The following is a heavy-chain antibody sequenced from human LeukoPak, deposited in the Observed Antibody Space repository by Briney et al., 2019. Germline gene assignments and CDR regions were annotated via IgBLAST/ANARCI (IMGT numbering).Heavy chain of an antibody. Sequence: PSETLSLTCTVSGDSISSYYWSWIRHPPGKGLEWIGYNYYGGSTTYNPSLKRRVTISADTSENQLSLKMSSLTAADTAVYYCVRSRTPGWADDAFDIWGQGTMVTVSS. CDR3: VRSRTPGWADDAFDI. V-gene: IGHV4-59*01. CDR2: NYYGGST. D-gene: IGHD6-19*01. J-gene: IGHJ3*02. CDR1: GDSISSYY.